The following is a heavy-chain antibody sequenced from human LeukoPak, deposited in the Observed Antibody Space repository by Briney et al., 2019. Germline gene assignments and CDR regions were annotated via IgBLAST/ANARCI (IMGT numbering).Heavy chain of an antibody. Sequence: GGSLRLSCAASGFTVSSNYMSWVRQAPGKGLEWVSVIYSGGSTYYADSVKGRFTISRDNSKNTLYLQMNSLRAEDTAVYYCARVGSTPHWYFDLWGRGTLVTVSS. J-gene: IGHJ2*01. D-gene: IGHD2-15*01. V-gene: IGHV3-66*02. CDR2: IYSGGST. CDR1: GFTVSSNY. CDR3: ARVGSTPHWYFDL.